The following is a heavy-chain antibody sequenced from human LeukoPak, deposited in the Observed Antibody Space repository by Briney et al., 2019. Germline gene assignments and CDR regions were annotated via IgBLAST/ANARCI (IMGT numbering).Heavy chain of an antibody. CDR3: ARGRGATTPRWFDP. Sequence: SETLSLTCAVYVGSFSGYYWSWIRQPPGKGLEWIGEINHSGSTTYNPSRKSRVTISVNTSKNQFSLKLGSVTAADTAVYCCARGRGATTPRWFDPWGQGTLVTVSS. CDR1: VGSFSGYY. J-gene: IGHJ5*02. CDR2: INHSGST. D-gene: IGHD1-26*01. V-gene: IGHV4-34*01.